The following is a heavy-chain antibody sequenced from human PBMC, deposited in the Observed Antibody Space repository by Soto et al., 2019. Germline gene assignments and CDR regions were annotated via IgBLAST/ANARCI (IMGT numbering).Heavy chain of an antibody. J-gene: IGHJ4*02. CDR1: GFTFSKYN. CDR2: ISYSGGTK. V-gene: IGHV3-48*02. D-gene: IGHD2-15*01. Sequence: WGSLRLSCVTSGFTFSKYNMNWVRQAPGKWLEWVSYISYSGGTKYYADSLKGRFTISRDDAKNSVYLQMNSLRDEDTAVYYCLRAVVVVVGSTAYNFDHWGQGTLVTVSS. CDR3: LRAVVVVVGSTAYNFDH.